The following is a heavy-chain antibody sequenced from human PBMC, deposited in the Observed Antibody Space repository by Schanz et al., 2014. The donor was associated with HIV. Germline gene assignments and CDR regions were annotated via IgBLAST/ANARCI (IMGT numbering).Heavy chain of an antibody. CDR2: INPKSGDT. J-gene: IGHJ4*02. D-gene: IGHD3-9*01. CDR3: ARDLDDVLARFDY. Sequence: QVQLVQSGAEVKKPGASVKVSCKASGYTFTGYYMHWVRQAPGQGLEWMGWINPKSGDTKYAQKFQGRVTMTRETSITTAYMYLSGLRSDDTAVYYCARDLDDVLARFDYWGQGTLVTVSS. CDR1: GYTFTGYY. V-gene: IGHV1-2*02.